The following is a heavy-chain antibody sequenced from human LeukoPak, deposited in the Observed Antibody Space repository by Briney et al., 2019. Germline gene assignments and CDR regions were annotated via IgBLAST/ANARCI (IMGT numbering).Heavy chain of an antibody. CDR1: RFMFSDYI. Sequence: PGGSLRLSCVASRFMFSDYIMNWVRQAPGKGLEWVSSISSHGNYIYYGDSVKGRFSISRDNAKNSLYLQMNSLRVEDTAVYYCARRNGNHYVAFDIWGQGTTVTASS. CDR3: ARRNGNHYVAFDI. D-gene: IGHD4-17*01. CDR2: ISSHGNYI. J-gene: IGHJ3*02. V-gene: IGHV3-21*01.